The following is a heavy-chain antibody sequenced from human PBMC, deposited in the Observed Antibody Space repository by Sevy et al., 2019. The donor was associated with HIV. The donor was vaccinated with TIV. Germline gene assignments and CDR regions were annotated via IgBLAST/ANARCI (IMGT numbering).Heavy chain of an antibody. CDR1: GFTVSSNY. CDR2: IYSGGTT. Sequence: GGSLRLSCAASGFTVSSNYMSWVRQAPGKGLGWVSVIYSGGTTYYADSVKGRFTISRDNSKNTLYLQMNNLRAEDTAVYYCAREREFTIFGVLIEYGMDVWGQGTTVTVSS. V-gene: IGHV3-53*01. J-gene: IGHJ6*02. D-gene: IGHD3-3*01. CDR3: AREREFTIFGVLIEYGMDV.